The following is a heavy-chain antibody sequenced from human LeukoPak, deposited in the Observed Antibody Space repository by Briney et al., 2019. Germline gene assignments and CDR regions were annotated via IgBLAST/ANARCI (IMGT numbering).Heavy chain of an antibody. CDR2: IYYSGST. Sequence: SETLSLTCTVSGGSISSSSYYWGWIRQPPGKGLEWIGSIYYSGSTYYNPSLKSRVTISVDTSKNQFSLKLSSVTAADTAVYYCARLSWGSAPVAFDIWGQGTMVTVSS. J-gene: IGHJ3*02. D-gene: IGHD3-16*01. CDR1: GGSISSSSYY. CDR3: ARLSWGSAPVAFDI. V-gene: IGHV4-39*07.